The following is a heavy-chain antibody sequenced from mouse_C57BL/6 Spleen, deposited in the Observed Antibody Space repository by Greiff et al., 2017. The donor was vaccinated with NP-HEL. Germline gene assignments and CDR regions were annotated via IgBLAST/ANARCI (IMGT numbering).Heavy chain of an antibody. CDR3: ARHEDEAYGSPFFDY. D-gene: IGHD1-1*01. CDR1: GYTFTEYT. CDR2: FYPGSGSI. Sequence: QVHVKQSGAELVKPGASVKLSCKASGYTFTEYTIHWVKQRSGQGLEWIGWFYPGSGSIKYNEKFKDKATLTADKSSSTVYMELSRLTSEDSAVYFCARHEDEAYGSPFFDYWGQGTTLTVSS. J-gene: IGHJ2*01. V-gene: IGHV1-62-2*01.